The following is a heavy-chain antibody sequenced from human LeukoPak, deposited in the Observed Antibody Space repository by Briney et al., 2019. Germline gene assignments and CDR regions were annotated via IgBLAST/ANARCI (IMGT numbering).Heavy chain of an antibody. Sequence: GSLRLSCAASGFTVSSNYMSWVRQAPGKGLEWVSAISGSGGSTYYADSVKGRFTISRDNSKNTLYLQMNSLRAEDTAVYYCAKGDDILTGYYYFDYWGQGTLVTVSS. CDR3: AKGDDILTGYYYFDY. V-gene: IGHV3-23*01. CDR2: ISGSGGST. D-gene: IGHD3-9*01. CDR1: GFTVSSNY. J-gene: IGHJ4*02.